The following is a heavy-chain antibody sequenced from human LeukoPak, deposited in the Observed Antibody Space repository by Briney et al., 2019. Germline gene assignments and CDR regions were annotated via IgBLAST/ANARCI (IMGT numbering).Heavy chain of an antibody. Sequence: TVTLSCTASGGTFSSYAISWVRQAPGQGLEWMGRIIPILGIANYAQKFQGRVTITADKSTSTAYMELSSLRSEDTAVYYCARDVLLWFVWLPKHNWFDPWGQGTLVTVS. CDR1: GGTFSSYA. D-gene: IGHD3-10*01. CDR2: IIPILGIA. J-gene: IGHJ5*02. V-gene: IGHV1-69*04. CDR3: ARDVLLWFVWLPKHNWFDP.